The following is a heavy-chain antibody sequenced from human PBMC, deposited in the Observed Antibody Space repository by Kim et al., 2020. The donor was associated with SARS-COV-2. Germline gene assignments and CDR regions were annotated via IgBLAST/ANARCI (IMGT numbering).Heavy chain of an antibody. Sequence: PKGRVTISVDTSKHQFSLKLSTVTAADTAVYYCARARVGIFGVVTHFDYWGQGTLVTVSS. D-gene: IGHD3-3*01. CDR3: ARARVGIFGVVTHFDY. J-gene: IGHJ4*02. V-gene: IGHV4-59*01.